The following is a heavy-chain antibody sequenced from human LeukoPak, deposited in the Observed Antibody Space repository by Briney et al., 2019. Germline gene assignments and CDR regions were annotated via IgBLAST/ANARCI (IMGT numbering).Heavy chain of an antibody. CDR3: ARIRRYDYDGFRPGWVYWYFDV. CDR1: GGSLSGYY. J-gene: IGHJ2*01. D-gene: IGHD4-23*01. V-gene: IGHV4-59*01. Sequence: SETLSLTCSVSGGSLSGYYWSWIRQPPGKGLEGIGVIYYNGSTNYNPSLKSRITISVDTSKNQFSLKLNAETAADTAIFYCARIRRYDYDGFRPGWVYWYFDVWGRGTLVTVSS. CDR2: IYYNGST.